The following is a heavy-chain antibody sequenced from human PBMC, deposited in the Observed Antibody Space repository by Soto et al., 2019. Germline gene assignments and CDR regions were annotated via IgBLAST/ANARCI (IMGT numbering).Heavy chain of an antibody. CDR3: ARDDEYSGNGMDV. CDR1: GFTFSNYV. J-gene: IGHJ6*02. D-gene: IGHD3-10*01. Sequence: QVQLVESGGGVVQPGRSLTLSCAASGFTFSNYVMHWVRQAPGKGLEWVAVILNDGSNRYHADSVKDRFTISRDNSKNTLYLQMNSLRAEETAVYYCARDDEYSGNGMDVWGQGTTVTVS. CDR2: ILNDGSNR. V-gene: IGHV3-33*01.